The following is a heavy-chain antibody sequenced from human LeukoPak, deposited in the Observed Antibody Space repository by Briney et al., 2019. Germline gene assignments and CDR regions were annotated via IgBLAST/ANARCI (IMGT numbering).Heavy chain of an antibody. J-gene: IGHJ4*02. CDR3: ASLIAAASDDY. D-gene: IGHD6-13*01. Sequence: SETLSLTCAVYGGSFSGYYWSWIRQPPGKGLEWIGEINHSGSTNYNPSLKSRVTISVDTSKNQFPLKLSSVTAADTAVYYCASLIAAASDDYWGQGTLVTVSS. CDR2: INHSGST. V-gene: IGHV4-34*01. CDR1: GGSFSGYY.